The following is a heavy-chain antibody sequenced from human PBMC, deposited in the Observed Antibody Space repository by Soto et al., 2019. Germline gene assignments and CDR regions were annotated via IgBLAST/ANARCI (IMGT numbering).Heavy chain of an antibody. V-gene: IGHV4-59*01. CDR3: ARDYDFWSGPQRKSAFDI. D-gene: IGHD3-3*01. J-gene: IGHJ3*02. CDR1: GGSISSYY. Sequence: SETLSLTXTVSGGSISSYYWSWIRQPPGKGLEWIGYIYYSGSTNYNPSLKSRVTISVDTSKNQFSLKLSSVTAADTAVYYCARDYDFWSGPQRKSAFDIWGQGTMVTVSS. CDR2: IYYSGST.